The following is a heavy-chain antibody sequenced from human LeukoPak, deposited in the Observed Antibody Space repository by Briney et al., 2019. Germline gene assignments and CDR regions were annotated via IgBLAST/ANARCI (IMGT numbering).Heavy chain of an antibody. CDR1: VGTFSSYA. V-gene: IGHV1-69*06. J-gene: IGHJ6*03. CDR2: IIPIFGTA. Sequence: ASVKVSYKPSVGTFSSYAISWVRQAPGQGLEWMGRIIPIFGTANYAQKFQGRVTITADKSTSTAYMELSSLRSEDTAVYYCARGEYCSSTSCYHYYYYYMDVWGKGATVTVSS. D-gene: IGHD2-2*01. CDR3: ARGEYCSSTSCYHYYYYYMDV.